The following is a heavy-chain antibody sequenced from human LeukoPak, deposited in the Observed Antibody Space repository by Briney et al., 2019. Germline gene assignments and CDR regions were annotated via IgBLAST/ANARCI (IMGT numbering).Heavy chain of an antibody. CDR1: GYTFTSYG. J-gene: IGHJ6*03. V-gene: IGHV1-18*01. CDR3: ARGLTGPTVRYYYNYYMDV. CDR2: ISAYNGNT. Sequence: ASVKVSCKASGYTFTSYGISWVRQAPGQGLEWMGWISAYNGNTNYAQKLQGRVTMTTDTSTSTAYMELRSLRSDDTAVYYCARGLTGPTVRYYYNYYMDVWGKGITVTISS. D-gene: IGHD1-1*01.